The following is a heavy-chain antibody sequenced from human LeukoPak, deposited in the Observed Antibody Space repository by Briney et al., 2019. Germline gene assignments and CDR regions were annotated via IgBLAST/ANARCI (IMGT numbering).Heavy chain of an antibody. V-gene: IGHV3-7*01. D-gene: IGHD5-12*01. CDR1: GFTFNTFW. Sequence: GGSLRLSCAASGFTFNTFWMSWVRQAPGKGLEWVANIKHDGSEKYYVDSVKGRFTISRDNAKNSLYLQMSSLRADDTAVYYCARVEASGYDYGAFDYWGQGTLVTVSS. J-gene: IGHJ4*02. CDR2: IKHDGSEK. CDR3: ARVEASGYDYGAFDY.